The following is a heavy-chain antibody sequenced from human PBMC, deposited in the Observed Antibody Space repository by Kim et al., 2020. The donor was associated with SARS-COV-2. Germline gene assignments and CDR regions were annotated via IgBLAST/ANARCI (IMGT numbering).Heavy chain of an antibody. D-gene: IGHD6-13*01. CDR2: ISYDGSNK. V-gene: IGHV3-30*04. CDR1: GFTFSSYA. Sequence: GGSLRLSCAASGFTFSSYAMHWVRQAPGKGLEWVAVISYDGSNKYYADSVKGRFTISRDNSKNTLYLQMNSLRAEDTAVYYCARDLGSSWYGEFDYWGQG. CDR3: ARDLGSSWYGEFDY. J-gene: IGHJ4*02.